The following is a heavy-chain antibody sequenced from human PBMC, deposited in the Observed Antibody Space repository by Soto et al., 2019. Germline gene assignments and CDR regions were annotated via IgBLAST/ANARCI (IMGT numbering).Heavy chain of an antibody. CDR1: GFIFSKYG. CDR2: ISGDGSAT. D-gene: IGHD3-22*01. CDR3: AREDDSSGQAGTFHN. Sequence: QVQLVEAGGGVVQPEGSLRLSCTASGFIFSKYGFHWVRQNPGKVLEWVVGISGDGSATHYADSVKGRFTISRDNSKNTLSLQMNSLRTEDTAVYYCAREDDSSGQAGTFHNWGQGTLVTVSS. J-gene: IGHJ1*01. V-gene: IGHV3-30*04.